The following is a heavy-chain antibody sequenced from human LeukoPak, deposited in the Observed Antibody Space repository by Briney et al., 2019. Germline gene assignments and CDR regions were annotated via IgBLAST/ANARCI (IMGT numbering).Heavy chain of an antibody. Sequence: GGSLRLSCAASGFTFSSYSMNWVRQAPGKGLEWVSSISSSSSYIYYADSVKGRFTISRDNAKNSLYLQMNSLRAEDTAVYYCARPHSPGDQRAFDIWGQGTMVTVSS. D-gene: IGHD2-21*02. CDR1: GFTFSSYS. J-gene: IGHJ3*02. V-gene: IGHV3-21*01. CDR3: ARPHSPGDQRAFDI. CDR2: ISSSSSYI.